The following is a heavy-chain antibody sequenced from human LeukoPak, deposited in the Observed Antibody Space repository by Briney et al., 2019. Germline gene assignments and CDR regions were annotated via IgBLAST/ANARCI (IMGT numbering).Heavy chain of an antibody. CDR3: ARDWKADF. CDR1: GFTFSSYA. J-gene: IGHJ4*01. Sequence: PGGSLRLSCAASGFTFSSYAMHWVRQAPGKGLEWVSAIDIYSTKTNYADSVKGRFTISRDNSKNTLYLQMNSLRGEDTAIYYCARDWKADFWGHGTLVTVSS. D-gene: IGHD1-1*01. CDR2: IDIYSTKT. V-gene: IGHV3-23*05.